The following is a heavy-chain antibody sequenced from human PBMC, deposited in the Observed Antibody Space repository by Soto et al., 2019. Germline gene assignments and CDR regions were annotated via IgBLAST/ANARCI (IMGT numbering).Heavy chain of an antibody. D-gene: IGHD3-22*01. CDR1: GFTFSSYG. V-gene: IGHV3-33*01. CDR3: ARAHYYDSSGYYYRSSNKEFDY. Sequence: GGSLRLSCAAPGFTFSSYGMHWVRQAPGKGLEWVAVIWYDGSNKYYADSVKGRFTISRDNSKNTLYLQMNSLRAEDTAVYYCARAHYYDSSGYYYRSSNKEFDYWGQGT. CDR2: IWYDGSNK. J-gene: IGHJ4*02.